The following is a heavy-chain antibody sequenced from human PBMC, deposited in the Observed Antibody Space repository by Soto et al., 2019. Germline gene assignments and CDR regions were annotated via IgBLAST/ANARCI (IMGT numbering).Heavy chain of an antibody. V-gene: IGHV1-58*02. CDR3: SADRPDIGVGWWV. Sequence: SVKVSFKASGSGFISSGIQWVRQAHGQRLEWIGWIVVASGQTNYAQNFRGRVAITRDTSTATAYIELTGLTSEDTAVYFCSADRPDIGVGWWVWGQGTTVTVSS. J-gene: IGHJ6*02. CDR1: GSGFISSG. CDR2: IVVASGQT. D-gene: IGHD2-15*01.